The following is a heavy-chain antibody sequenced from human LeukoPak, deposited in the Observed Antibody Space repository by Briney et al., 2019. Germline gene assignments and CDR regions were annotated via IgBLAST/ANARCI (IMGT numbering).Heavy chain of an antibody. CDR2: IYTSGST. CDR3: ARQGRITMIVFDY. D-gene: IGHD3-22*01. V-gene: IGHV4-61*02. J-gene: IGHJ4*02. Sequence: PSQTLSLTCTVSGGSISSGSYYWSWIRQPAGKGLEWLGRIYTSGSTNYNPSLKSRVTISVDTSKNQFSLKLSSVTAADTAVYYCARQGRITMIVFDYWGQGTLVTVSS. CDR1: GGSISSGSYY.